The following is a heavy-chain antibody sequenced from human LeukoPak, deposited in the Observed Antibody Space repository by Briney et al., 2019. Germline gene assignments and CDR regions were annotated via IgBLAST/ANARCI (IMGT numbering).Heavy chain of an antibody. CDR1: GGSINSGGYY. Sequence: SETLSLTCSVSGGSINSGGYYWSWIRQHPGKGLEWIGYIYYSGSTYYNPSLKSRVTISVDTSKNQFSLKLSSVTAADTAVYYCARENYYDSSGYFGYYFDYWGQGTLVTVSS. D-gene: IGHD3-22*01. V-gene: IGHV4-31*03. CDR2: IYYSGST. CDR3: ARENYYDSSGYFGYYFDY. J-gene: IGHJ4*02.